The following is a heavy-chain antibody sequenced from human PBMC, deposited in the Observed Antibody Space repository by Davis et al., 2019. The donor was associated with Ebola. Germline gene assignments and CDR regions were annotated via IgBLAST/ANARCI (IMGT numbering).Heavy chain of an antibody. J-gene: IGHJ5*02. Sequence: ASVKVSCKASGYTFNGYNMHWVRQAPGQGPEWMGVLIPSGGSTSYVQKFQGRVTMTRDKSTSTVYMELSSLRSEDTAVYYCARGEEKLVSWFDLWGQGTLVTVSS. CDR2: LIPSGGST. V-gene: IGHV1-46*02. CDR3: ARGEEKLVSWFDL. CDR1: GYTFNGYN. D-gene: IGHD6-13*01.